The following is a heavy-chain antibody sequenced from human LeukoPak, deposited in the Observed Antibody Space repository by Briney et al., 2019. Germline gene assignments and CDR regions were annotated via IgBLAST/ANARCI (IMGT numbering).Heavy chain of an antibody. Sequence: TGGSLRLSCAASGFTFSSYWMSWVRQAPGKGLEWVANIKGDGSDNHYVDSARGRFTISRDNAKNSLYLQMNSPRAEDTAVYYCARDLGYYRADYWGQGTLVTVSS. CDR2: IKGDGSDN. V-gene: IGHV3-7*04. CDR3: ARDLGYYRADY. CDR1: GFTFSSYW. J-gene: IGHJ4*02. D-gene: IGHD1-26*01.